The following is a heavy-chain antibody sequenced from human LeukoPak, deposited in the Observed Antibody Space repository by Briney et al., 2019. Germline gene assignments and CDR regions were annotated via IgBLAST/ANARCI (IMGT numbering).Heavy chain of an antibody. CDR1: GFTFSSYA. Sequence: GGSLRLSCAASGFTFSSYAMHWVRQAPGKGLEWVAVISYDGSNKYYADSVKGRFTISRDNSKNTLYLQMNSLRAEDTAVYYCAKALYYYDTYYFDYWGQGTLVTVSS. J-gene: IGHJ4*02. V-gene: IGHV3-30-3*01. CDR3: AKALYYYDTYYFDY. D-gene: IGHD3-22*01. CDR2: ISYDGSNK.